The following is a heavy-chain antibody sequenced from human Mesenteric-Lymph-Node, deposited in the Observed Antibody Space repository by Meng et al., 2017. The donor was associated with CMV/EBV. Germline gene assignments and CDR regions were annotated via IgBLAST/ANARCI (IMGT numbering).Heavy chain of an antibody. Sequence: GESLKISCVVSGFTFTSYAMSWVRQAPGKGLQWVSSISGSGRSTYYVDSLRGRFTVSRDNAKNSLYLQMNSLRAEDTAVYYCARVAATDYWGLGTLVTVSS. D-gene: IGHD6-13*01. J-gene: IGHJ4*02. CDR2: ISGSGRST. CDR1: GFTFTSYA. CDR3: ARVAATDY. V-gene: IGHV3-23*01.